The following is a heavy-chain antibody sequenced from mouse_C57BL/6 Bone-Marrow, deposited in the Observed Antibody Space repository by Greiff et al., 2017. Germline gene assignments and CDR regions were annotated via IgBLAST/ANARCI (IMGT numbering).Heavy chain of an antibody. CDR1: GFTFSDYG. J-gene: IGHJ3*01. CDR3: ARLSGFAY. CDR2: IGSGSSTI. Sequence: VHLVESGGGLVKPGGSLKLSCAASGFTFSDYGMHWVRQAPEKGLEWVAYIGSGSSTIYYADTVKGRFTISRDNAKNTLFLQMTSLRSEDTAMYYCARLSGFAYWGQGTLVTVSA. V-gene: IGHV5-17*01.